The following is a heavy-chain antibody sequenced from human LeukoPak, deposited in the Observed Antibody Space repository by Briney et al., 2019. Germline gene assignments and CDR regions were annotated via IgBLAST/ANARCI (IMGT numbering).Heavy chain of an antibody. Sequence: PSETLSLTCTVSGGTISSYYWRWIRQPPGKGLEWIGYIYYSGSTNYHPSLKSRVTISVDTSKNQFSLKLSSVTAADTAVYYCARGLYSSSSWNYWGQGTLVTVSS. V-gene: IGHV4-59*01. J-gene: IGHJ4*02. CDR3: ARGLYSSSSWNY. CDR1: GGTISSYY. CDR2: IYYSGST. D-gene: IGHD6-6*01.